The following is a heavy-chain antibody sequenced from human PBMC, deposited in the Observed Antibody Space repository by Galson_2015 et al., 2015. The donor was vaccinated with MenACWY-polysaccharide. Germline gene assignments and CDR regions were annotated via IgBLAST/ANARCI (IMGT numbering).Heavy chain of an antibody. CDR1: GFTFSGFW. J-gene: IGHJ4*02. D-gene: IGHD6-19*01. CDR3: ARYRDSSGRRFDY. Sequence: SLRLSCAASGFTFSGFWMSWVRQAPGKGLEWVANIKQDGSEKYYVDSVKGLFTISRDNAKNSLYLQMNSLRAEDTAVYYCARYRDSSGRRFDYWGQGTLVTVSS. CDR2: IKQDGSEK. V-gene: IGHV3-7*01.